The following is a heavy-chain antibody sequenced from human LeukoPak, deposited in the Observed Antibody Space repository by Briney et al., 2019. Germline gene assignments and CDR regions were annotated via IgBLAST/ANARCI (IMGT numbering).Heavy chain of an antibody. CDR1: GYTFTGYY. V-gene: IGHV1-18*04. CDR3: ARDSDSGYSIFDY. D-gene: IGHD5-12*01. J-gene: IGHJ4*02. CDR2: ISAYNGNT. Sequence: GASVKVSCKASGYTFTGYYMHWVRQAPGQGLEWMGWISAYNGNTNYAQKLQGRVTMTTDTSTSTAYMELRSLRSDDTAVYYCARDSDSGYSIFDYWGQGTLVTVSS.